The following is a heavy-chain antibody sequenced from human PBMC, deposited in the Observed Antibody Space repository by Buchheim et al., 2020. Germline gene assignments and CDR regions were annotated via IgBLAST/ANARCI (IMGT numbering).Heavy chain of an antibody. Sequence: QVQLVQSGAEVKKPGASVKVSCKASGYTFTSYDINWVRQATGQGLEWMGWMNPNSGNTGYAQKFQGRVTMTRNTSISTAYMELSSLRSEDTAVYYCARLIQRRKLGHYYYYYYYMDVWGKGTT. CDR1: GYTFTSYD. D-gene: IGHD1-1*01. V-gene: IGHV1-8*01. CDR3: ARLIQRRKLGHYYYYYYYMDV. CDR2: MNPNSGNT. J-gene: IGHJ6*03.